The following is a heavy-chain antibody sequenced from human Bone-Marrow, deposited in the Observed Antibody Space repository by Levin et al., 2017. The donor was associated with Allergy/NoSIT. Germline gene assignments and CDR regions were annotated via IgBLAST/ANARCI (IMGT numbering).Heavy chain of an antibody. J-gene: IGHJ3*02. V-gene: IGHV3-21*01. CDR1: GITFSSYS. D-gene: IGHD3-10*01. CDR2: ISRTSYNI. CDR3: ATYPLSGSPPDAFDI. Sequence: GESLKISCAASGITFSSYSMNWVRQAPGKGLEWVSSISRTSYNIYYADSVRGRFTISRDNAKNLVYLQMNSLRAEDTAVYYCATYPLSGSPPDAFDIWGQGTMVTVSS.